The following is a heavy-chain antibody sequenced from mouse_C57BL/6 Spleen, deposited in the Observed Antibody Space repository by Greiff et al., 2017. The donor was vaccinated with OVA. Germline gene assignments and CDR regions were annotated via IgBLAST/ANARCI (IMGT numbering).Heavy chain of an antibody. D-gene: IGHD4-1*01. CDR1: GFTFSDYG. V-gene: IGHV5-17*01. CDR3: ARTGTGYFDY. Sequence: EVKLVESGGGLVKPGGSLKLSCAASGFTFSDYGMHWVRQAPEQGLEWVAYISSCSSTIYYAETVKGRFTIARDNDKNTLFLQRTSLMLEDTAMCDCARTGTGYFDYWGQGTTLTVSS. J-gene: IGHJ2*01. CDR2: ISSCSSTI.